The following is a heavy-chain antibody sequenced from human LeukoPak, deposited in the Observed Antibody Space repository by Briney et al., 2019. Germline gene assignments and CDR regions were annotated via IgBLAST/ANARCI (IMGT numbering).Heavy chain of an antibody. V-gene: IGHV4-34*01. CDR2: INHSGST. J-gene: IGHJ4*02. CDR3: ASDYCSSTSCSFDY. Sequence: SETLSLTCAAYGGSFSGYYWSWIRQPPGKGLEWIGEINHSGSTNYNPSLKSRVTISVDTSKNQFSLKLSSVTAADTAVYYCASDYCSSTSCSFDYWGQGTLVTVSS. CDR1: GGSFSGYY. D-gene: IGHD2-2*01.